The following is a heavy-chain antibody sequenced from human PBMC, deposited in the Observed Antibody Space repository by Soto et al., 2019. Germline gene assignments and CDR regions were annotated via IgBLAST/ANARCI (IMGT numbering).Heavy chain of an antibody. CDR1: GGSVSSGSYH. J-gene: IGHJ6*02. V-gene: IGHV4-61*01. CDR3: ARDEGIAAAGAPKYYYYGMDV. Sequence: PSETLSLTCTVSGGSVSSGSYHWSWIRQPPGKGLEWIGYIYYSGSTNYNPSLKSRVTISVDTSKNQFSLKLSSVTAADTAVYYCARDEGIAAAGAPKYYYYGMDVWGQGTTVTVSS. D-gene: IGHD6-13*01. CDR2: IYYSGST.